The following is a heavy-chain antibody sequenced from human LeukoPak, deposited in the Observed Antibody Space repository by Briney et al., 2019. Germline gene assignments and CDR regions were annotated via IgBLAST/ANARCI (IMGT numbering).Heavy chain of an antibody. V-gene: IGHV3-30*02. CDR1: GFPFSSYG. CDR3: ASGGPTRGNLDY. J-gene: IGHJ4*02. D-gene: IGHD1-26*01. Sequence: PGGSLRLSCAGSGFPFSSYGMYWVRQTPDKGLQWVAYLRKDATYSNYADSVRGRFTISRDNSKNTLDLQMSSLRVEDTAVYYCASGGPTRGNLDYWGQGTLVTVSS. CDR2: LRKDATYS.